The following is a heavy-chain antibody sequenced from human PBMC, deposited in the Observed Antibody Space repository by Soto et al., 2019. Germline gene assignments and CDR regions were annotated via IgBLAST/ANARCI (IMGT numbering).Heavy chain of an antibody. V-gene: IGHV3-30-3*01. Sequence: QVQLVESGGGVVQPGRSLRLSCAASGFTFSSYAMHWVRQAPGKGLEWVAVMSYDGSNKYYADSVKGRFTISRDNSKNTLYLPMNSLRAEDTAVYYCARARLDTPALDYWGQGTLVTVSS. J-gene: IGHJ4*02. D-gene: IGHD2-2*01. CDR3: ARARLDTPALDY. CDR2: MSYDGSNK. CDR1: GFTFSSYA.